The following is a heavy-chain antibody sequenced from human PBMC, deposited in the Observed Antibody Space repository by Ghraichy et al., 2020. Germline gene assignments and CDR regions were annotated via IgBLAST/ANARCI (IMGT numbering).Heavy chain of an antibody. J-gene: IGHJ4*02. CDR2: ISADGSDK. CDR1: GFTFSSFA. V-gene: IGHV3-30*03. D-gene: IGHD3-22*01. CDR3: ARPIERGYYDSSGHYQGGFDY. Sequence: GESLNISCAASGFTFSSFAMHWVRQAPGKGLQWVAVISADGSDKFYEDSVKGRLILSRDNSKSTTYLQLSSLRAEDTAVYYCARPIERGYYDSSGHYQGGFDYWGQGTLVTVSS.